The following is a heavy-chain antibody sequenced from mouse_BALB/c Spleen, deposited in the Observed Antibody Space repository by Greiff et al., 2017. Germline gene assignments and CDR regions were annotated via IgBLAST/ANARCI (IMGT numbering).Heavy chain of an antibody. CDR3: APTDWYFDV. CDR2: IDPANGNT. Sequence: VHVKQSGAELVKPGASVKLSCTASGFNIKDTYMHWVKQRPEQGLEWIGRIDPANGNTKYDPKFQGKATITADTSSNTAYLQLSSLTSEDTAVYYCAPTDWYFDVWGAGTTVTVSS. CDR1: GFNIKDTY. J-gene: IGHJ1*01. V-gene: IGHV14-3*02. D-gene: IGHD1-1*01.